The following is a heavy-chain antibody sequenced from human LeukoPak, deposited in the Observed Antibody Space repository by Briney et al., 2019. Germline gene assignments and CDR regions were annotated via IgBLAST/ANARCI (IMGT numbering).Heavy chain of an antibody. J-gene: IGHJ6*03. Sequence: PSETLSLTCTVSGGSISSYYWSWIRQPAGKGLEWIGRIYTSGSTNYNPSLKSRVTMSVDTSKNQFSLKLSSVTAADTAVYYCAKHFRPRYFGPYYYYYYMDVWGKGTTVTISS. V-gene: IGHV4-4*07. CDR1: GGSISSYY. D-gene: IGHD3-9*01. CDR3: AKHFRPRYFGPYYYYYYMDV. CDR2: IYTSGST.